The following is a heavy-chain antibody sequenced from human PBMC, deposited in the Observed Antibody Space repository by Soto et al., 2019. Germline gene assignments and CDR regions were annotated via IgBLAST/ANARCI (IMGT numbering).Heavy chain of an antibody. V-gene: IGHV3-15*01. J-gene: IGHJ6*02. Sequence: PGGSLRLSCAASGFTFSNAWMSWVRQAPGKGLEWVGRIKSKTDGGTTDYAAPVKGRFTISRDDSKNTLYLQMNSLKTEGTAVYYCTTDFSGDYYYYGMDVWGQGTTVTVSS. CDR2: IKSKTDGGTT. CDR1: GFTFSNAW. CDR3: TTDFSGDYYYYGMDV. D-gene: IGHD2-15*01.